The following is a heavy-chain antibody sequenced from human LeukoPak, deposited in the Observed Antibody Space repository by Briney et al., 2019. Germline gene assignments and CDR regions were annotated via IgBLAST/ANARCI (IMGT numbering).Heavy chain of an antibody. J-gene: IGHJ4*02. D-gene: IGHD1-26*01. CDR2: ISSSSSTI. V-gene: IGHV3-48*01. CDR1: GFTFSSYS. Sequence: PGGSLRLSCAASGFTFSSYSMNWVRLAPGKGLEWVSYISSSSSTIYYADSVKGRFTISRDDSKNTLYLQMNSLRVEDTAVYYCARGGGKVGATGTLDFWGQGTLVTVSS. CDR3: ARGGGKVGATGTLDF.